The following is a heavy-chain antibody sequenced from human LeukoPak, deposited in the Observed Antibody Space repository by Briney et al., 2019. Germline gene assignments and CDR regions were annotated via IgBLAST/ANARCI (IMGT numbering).Heavy chain of an antibody. CDR2: ISSDGSNK. CDR3: EGTHKDFDY. D-gene: IGHD3-10*01. V-gene: IGHV3-30*03. J-gene: IGHJ4*02. Sequence: QPGRSLRLSCVGSGFTFSSYDMHWVRQAPGKGLEWVAVISSDGSNKYSADSVKGRFTISRDNSKSTLYLLVNSPRAEDTAVYYCEGTHKDFDYWGQGTLVTVSS. CDR1: GFTFSSYD.